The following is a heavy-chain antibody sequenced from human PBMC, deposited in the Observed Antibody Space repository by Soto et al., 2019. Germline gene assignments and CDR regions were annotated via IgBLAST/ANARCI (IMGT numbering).Heavy chain of an antibody. Sequence: GASVKVSCKASGGTFSSYAISWLRQAPGQGLEWTGGIIPIFGTANYAQKFQGRVTITADESTSTAYMELSSLRSEDTAVYYCARGGSHNWFDPWGQGTLVTVSS. CDR1: GGTFSSYA. CDR2: IIPIFGTA. CDR3: ARGGSHNWFDP. V-gene: IGHV1-69*13. J-gene: IGHJ5*02. D-gene: IGHD3-10*01.